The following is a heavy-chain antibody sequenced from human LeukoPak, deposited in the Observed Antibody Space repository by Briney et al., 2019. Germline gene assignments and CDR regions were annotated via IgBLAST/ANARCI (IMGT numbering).Heavy chain of an antibody. CDR3: AKDLGAVAGTGAFDI. Sequence: PGGSLRLSCAASGFTFSTYGMSWVRQAPGKGLEWVSGISGSGGSTYYADSVKGRFTISRDNSKNTLYLQMNSLRAEDTAVYYCAKDLGAVAGTGAFDIWGQGTMVTVSS. V-gene: IGHV3-23*01. CDR2: ISGSGGST. J-gene: IGHJ3*02. D-gene: IGHD6-19*01. CDR1: GFTFSTYG.